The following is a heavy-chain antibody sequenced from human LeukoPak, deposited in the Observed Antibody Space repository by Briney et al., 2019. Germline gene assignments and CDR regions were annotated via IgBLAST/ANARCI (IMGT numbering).Heavy chain of an antibody. J-gene: IGHJ3*02. V-gene: IGHV1-69*13. Sequence: SVKVSCKASGGTFSSYAISWARQAPGQGLEWMGGIIPIFGTANYAQKFQGRVTITADESTSTAYMELSSLRSEDTAVYYCARALKYYYDSSGYPQIDIWGQGTMVTVSS. CDR2: IIPIFGTA. CDR1: GGTFSSYA. D-gene: IGHD3-22*01. CDR3: ARALKYYYDSSGYPQIDI.